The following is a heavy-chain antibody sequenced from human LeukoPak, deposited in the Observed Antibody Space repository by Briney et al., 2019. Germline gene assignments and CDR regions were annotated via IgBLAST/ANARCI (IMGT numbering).Heavy chain of an antibody. J-gene: IGHJ4*02. D-gene: IGHD6-6*01. Sequence: SETLSLTCTVSGGSISSYYWGWIRQPPGKGLECIGSIYYSGSTYCNPSLKSRVTISVDTSKNQFSLKLSFVTAADTAVYYCARIEYSSSCDYWGQGTLVTVSS. CDR2: IYYSGST. CDR3: ARIEYSSSCDY. CDR1: GGSISSYY. V-gene: IGHV4-39*07.